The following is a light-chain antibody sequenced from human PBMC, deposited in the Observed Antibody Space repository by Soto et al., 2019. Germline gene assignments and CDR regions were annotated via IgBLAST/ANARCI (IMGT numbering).Light chain of an antibody. Sequence: QSALTQPPSASGSPGQSVTISCTGTSSDFGGYDYVSWYQQYPGKAPKLIIYEVTKRPSGVPDRFSGSKSGNTASLTVSGLQAEDEADYYCTSYAGSNKIFGGGTKVTVL. J-gene: IGLJ2*01. CDR3: TSYAGSNKI. CDR2: EVT. V-gene: IGLV2-8*01. CDR1: SSDFGGYDY.